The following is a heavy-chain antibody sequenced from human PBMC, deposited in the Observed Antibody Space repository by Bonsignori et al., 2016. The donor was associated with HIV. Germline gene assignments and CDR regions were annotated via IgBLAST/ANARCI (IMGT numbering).Heavy chain of an antibody. V-gene: IGHV3-7*01. D-gene: IGHD3-3*01. Sequence: VRQAPGKGLEWVANIKQDGSEKYYVDSVKGRFTISRDNAKNSLYLQMNSLRAEDTAVYYCARDRYDFWSGYRAYYFDYWGQGTLVTSPQ. CDR3: ARDRYDFWSGYRAYYFDY. CDR2: IKQDGSEK. J-gene: IGHJ4*02.